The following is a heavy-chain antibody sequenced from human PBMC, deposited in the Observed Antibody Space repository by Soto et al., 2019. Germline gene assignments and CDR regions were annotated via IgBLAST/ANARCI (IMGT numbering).Heavy chain of an antibody. CDR2: ITHSGST. CDR1: DGSFTDYH. Sequence: SETLSLTCAVYDGSFTDYHWSWIRQPPGKGLEWIGEITHSGSTKYNPSLKSRATISVDTSKNQFSLRLGSVTAADTAVYYCARGWWVVVVTSAIPGWFDPWGQGTLVTVS. D-gene: IGHD2-2*01. V-gene: IGHV4-34*01. J-gene: IGHJ5*02. CDR3: ARGWWVVVVTSAIPGWFDP.